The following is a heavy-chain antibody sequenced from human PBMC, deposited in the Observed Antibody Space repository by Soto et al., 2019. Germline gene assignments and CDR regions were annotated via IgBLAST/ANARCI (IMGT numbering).Heavy chain of an antibody. V-gene: IGHV1-3*01. CDR1: GYTFTNYA. CDR2: INAGNGDT. Sequence: EASVKVSCKASGYTFTNYAMHWVRLAPGQRLEWMGRINAGNGDTKYSQKFQGRVTITRDTSATTAYMELGSLRSEDTAVYYCAREVSSSACYYDYWGQGTLVTVSS. J-gene: IGHJ4*02. D-gene: IGHD6-19*01. CDR3: AREVSSSACYYDY.